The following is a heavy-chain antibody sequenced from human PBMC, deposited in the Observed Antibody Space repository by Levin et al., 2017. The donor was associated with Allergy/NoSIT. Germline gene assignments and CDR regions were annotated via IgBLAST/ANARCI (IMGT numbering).Heavy chain of an antibody. Sequence: GESLKISCATSGFTFRSYSMSWVRQAPGKGLEWVAGIASYGDERYYADSVKGRFTISRDVSESTLFPQMASLTAEDTALYYCAASYYVDTSGFDYWGQGTQVKVSS. CDR3: AASYYVDTSGFDY. CDR2: IASYGDER. V-gene: IGHV3-23*01. CDR1: GFTFRSYS. D-gene: IGHD3-16*01. J-gene: IGHJ4*02.